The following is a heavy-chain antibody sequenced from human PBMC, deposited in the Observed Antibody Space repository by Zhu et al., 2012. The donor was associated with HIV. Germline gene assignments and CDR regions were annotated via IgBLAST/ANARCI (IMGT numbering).Heavy chain of an antibody. CDR1: GGSISSGDYY. CDR3: AREGIYDSSGFWFDP. D-gene: IGHD3-22*01. V-gene: IGHV4-30-4*08. Sequence: VQLQESGPGLVKPSQTLSLTCTVSGGSISSGDYYWSWIRQPPGKGLEWIGYTYYSGSTYYNPSLKSRVTISVDTSKNQFTLKLSSVTAADTAVYYCAREGIYDSSGFWFDPWGQGTLVTVSS. CDR2: TYYSGST. J-gene: IGHJ5*02.